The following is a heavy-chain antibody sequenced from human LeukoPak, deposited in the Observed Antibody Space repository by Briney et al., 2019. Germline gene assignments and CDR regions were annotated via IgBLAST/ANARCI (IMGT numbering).Heavy chain of an antibody. J-gene: IGHJ4*02. D-gene: IGHD6-6*01. CDR2: IWYDGSNK. Sequence: GGSLRLSCAASGFTFSSYGMHWVRQAPGKGLEWVAVIWYDGSNKYCADSVKGRFTISRDNSKNTLYLQMNSLRAEDTAVYYCARASVAARCLDYWGQGTLVTVSS. CDR3: ARASVAARCLDY. CDR1: GFTFSSYG. V-gene: IGHV3-33*01.